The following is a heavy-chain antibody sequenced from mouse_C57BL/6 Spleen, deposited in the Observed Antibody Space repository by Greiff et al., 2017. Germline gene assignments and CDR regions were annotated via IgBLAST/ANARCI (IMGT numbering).Heavy chain of an antibody. J-gene: IGHJ4*01. CDR2: INPNNGGT. V-gene: IGHV1-26*01. Sequence: VQLQQSGPELVKPGASVKISCKASGYTFTDYYMNWVKQSHGKSLEWIGDINPNNGGTSYNQKFKGKATLTVDKSSSTAYMELRSLTSEDSAVYYCARRKLRRGYAMDYWGQGTSVTVSS. D-gene: IGHD2-4*01. CDR3: ARRKLRRGYAMDY. CDR1: GYTFTDYY.